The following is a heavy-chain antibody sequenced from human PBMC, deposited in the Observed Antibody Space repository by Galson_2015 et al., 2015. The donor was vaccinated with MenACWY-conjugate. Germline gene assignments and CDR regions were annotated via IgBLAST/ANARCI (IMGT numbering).Heavy chain of an antibody. J-gene: IGHJ4*02. D-gene: IGHD2-2*01. CDR1: GSTLTSDW. V-gene: IGHV3-74*01. Sequence: SLRLSCADSGSTLTSDWMHWVRQAPGKGLEWVSRINRDGRSTSYADFVKGRFTVSRDSAKKTLYLEMTSLRVEDTAVYYCGRPHSTSHYCVDYWGRGTLVTVS. CDR2: INRDGRST. CDR3: GRPHSTSHYCVDY.